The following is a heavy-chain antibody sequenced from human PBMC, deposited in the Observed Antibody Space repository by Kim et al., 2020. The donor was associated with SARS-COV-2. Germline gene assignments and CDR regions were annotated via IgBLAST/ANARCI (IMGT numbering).Heavy chain of an antibody. V-gene: IGHV3-30*18. CDR3: AKAGGGYSDVEGMDV. J-gene: IGHJ6*02. Sequence: GGSLRLSCAASGFTFSSYGMHWVRQAPGKGLEWVAVISYDGSNKYYADSVKGRFTISRDNSKNTLYLQMNSLRAEDTAVYYCAKAGGGYSDVEGMDVWGQGTTVTVSS. D-gene: IGHD5-18*01. CDR1: GFTFSSYG. CDR2: ISYDGSNK.